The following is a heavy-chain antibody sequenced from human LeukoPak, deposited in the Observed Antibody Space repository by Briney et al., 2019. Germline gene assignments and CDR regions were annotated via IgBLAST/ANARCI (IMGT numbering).Heavy chain of an antibody. D-gene: IGHD2-2*02. Sequence: TSETLSLTCTVSGGSISSRNYYWSWIRQPPGKGLEWIGEINHSGSTNYNPSLKSRVTISVDTSKNQFSLKLSSVTAADTAVYYCARQQSLPAAISQQWLPPRHFDYWGQGTLVTVSS. CDR2: INHSGST. J-gene: IGHJ4*02. CDR1: GGSISSRNYY. CDR3: ARQQSLPAAISQQWLPPRHFDY. V-gene: IGHV4-39*01.